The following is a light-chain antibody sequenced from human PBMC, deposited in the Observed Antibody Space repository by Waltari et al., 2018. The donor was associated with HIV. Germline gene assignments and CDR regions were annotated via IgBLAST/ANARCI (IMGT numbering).Light chain of an antibody. J-gene: IGKJ3*01. Sequence: VLTQSPGILSLSLAETAILSCRASQSISYNYLAWYQQKTGQAPRLLMYGVSTRATGIPDRFSGSGSGTDFTLTISGLDPEDFAVYYCQQYASSSFTFGPGTKVEIK. V-gene: IGKV3-20*01. CDR1: QSISYNY. CDR2: GVS. CDR3: QQYASSSFT.